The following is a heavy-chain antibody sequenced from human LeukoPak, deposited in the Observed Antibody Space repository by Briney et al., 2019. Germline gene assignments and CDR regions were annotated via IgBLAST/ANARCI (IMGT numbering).Heavy chain of an antibody. CDR2: ITPIFGTA. Sequence: SVKVSCKASGGTFSSYAISWVRQAPGQGLEWMGGITPIFGTANYAQKFQGRVTITADESTSTAYMELSSLRSEDTAVYYCATPHIVVVPAAMEDYYYGMDVWGKGTTVTVSS. V-gene: IGHV1-69*13. D-gene: IGHD2-2*01. CDR1: GGTFSSYA. J-gene: IGHJ6*04. CDR3: ATPHIVVVPAAMEDYYYGMDV.